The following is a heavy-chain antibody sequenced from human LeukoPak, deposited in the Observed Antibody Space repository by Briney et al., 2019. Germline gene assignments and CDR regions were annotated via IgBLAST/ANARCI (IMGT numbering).Heavy chain of an antibody. D-gene: IGHD2/OR15-2a*01. CDR1: GFTFSGYW. CDR2: IKQDESEK. J-gene: IGHJ4*02. CDR3: AKNSLENYFDY. Sequence: GGSLRLSCAASGFTFSGYWMSWVRQAPGKGPEWVANIKQDESEKYYVDSVKGRFTISRDNAKNSLYLQMNSLRAEDTAVYYCAKNSLENYFDYWGQGTLVTVSS. V-gene: IGHV3-7*03.